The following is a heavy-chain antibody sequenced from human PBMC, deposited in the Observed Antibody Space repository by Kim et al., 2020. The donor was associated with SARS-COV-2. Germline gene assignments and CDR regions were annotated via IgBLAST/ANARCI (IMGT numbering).Heavy chain of an antibody. J-gene: IGHJ6*02. Sequence: VKGRFTISRENSKHTLYLQMNSLRTEDTALYYCAKDSCGGNSVAYYGMDVWGQGTTVTVSS. V-gene: IGHV3-43*01. CDR3: AKDSCGGNSVAYYGMDV. D-gene: IGHD2-21*02.